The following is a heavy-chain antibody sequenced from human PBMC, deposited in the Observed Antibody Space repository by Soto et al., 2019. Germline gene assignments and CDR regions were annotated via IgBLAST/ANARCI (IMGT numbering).Heavy chain of an antibody. CDR1: GGSFSGYY. J-gene: IGHJ5*02. CDR2: INHSGST. V-gene: IGHV4-34*01. CDR3: ERDMHAGFTHYVDP. D-gene: IGHD4-17*01. Sequence: PSETLSLTCAVYGGSFSGYYWSWIRQPPGKGLEWIGEINHSGSTNYNPSLKSRVTISVDTSKNQFSLKLSSVTAADTAVYYCERDMHAGFTHYVDPWGQGTLVTVSS.